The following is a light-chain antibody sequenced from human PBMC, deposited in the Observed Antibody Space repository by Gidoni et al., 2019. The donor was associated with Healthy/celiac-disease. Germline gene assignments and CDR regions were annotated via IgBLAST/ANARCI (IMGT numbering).Light chain of an antibody. J-gene: IGLJ3*02. CDR1: RFNIVSHR. CDR2: NSD. Sequence: QSVLTQPPSASGSPGRRVTVSCSGSRFNIVSHRVNWYRPLPGTAPTHLIYNSDQRPSGVPARFSGSKSGSSASLTISGLQSEDEADYYCTAWDDSLSGWLFGGGTKVTVL. V-gene: IGLV1-44*01. CDR3: TAWDDSLSGWL.